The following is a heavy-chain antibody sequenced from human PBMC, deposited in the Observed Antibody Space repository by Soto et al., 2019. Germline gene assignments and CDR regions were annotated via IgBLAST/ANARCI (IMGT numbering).Heavy chain of an antibody. CDR2: ISGDGSST. CDR1: EFTFRSYW. Sequence: GGSLRLSCAASEFTFRSYWMHWVRQSPGKGLVWVSRISGDGSSTNYADSVKGRFTIPRDNAKNTVYLQIDSLRAEDTAVYYCARSLPGTYGAFDLWGQGTMVTVSS. CDR3: ARSLPGTYGAFDL. D-gene: IGHD1-7*01. V-gene: IGHV3-74*01. J-gene: IGHJ3*01.